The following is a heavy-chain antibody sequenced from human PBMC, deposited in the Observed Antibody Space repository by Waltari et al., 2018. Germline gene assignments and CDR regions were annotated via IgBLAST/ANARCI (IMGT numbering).Heavy chain of an antibody. Sequence: EVQLVESGGGLVQPGGSLGLSCVASGSTFSSSWMHWVRQGPGKGLVWVSRINNDGTSTSCADSVKGRFTISRDNAKNTLYLQMNSLRAEDTAVYYCTRAGYYRFDYWGQGTLATVSS. J-gene: IGHJ4*02. CDR1: GSTFSSSW. CDR2: INNDGTST. D-gene: IGHD3-9*01. V-gene: IGHV3-74*01. CDR3: TRAGYYRFDY.